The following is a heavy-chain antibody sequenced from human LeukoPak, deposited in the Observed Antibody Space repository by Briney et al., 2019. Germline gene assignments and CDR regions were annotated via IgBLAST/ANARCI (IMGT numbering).Heavy chain of an antibody. D-gene: IGHD3-9*01. Sequence: GGSLRLSCAASGFTFSSYAMSWVRQAPGKGLEWVSLISSGGDRAYFADSVKGRFTISRDNARNTLYLQMSSLRAEDTALYYCATTLRSFAAPVDYWGQGTLVTVSS. J-gene: IGHJ4*02. CDR3: ATTLRSFAAPVDY. V-gene: IGHV3-23*01. CDR2: ISSGGDRA. CDR1: GFTFSSYA.